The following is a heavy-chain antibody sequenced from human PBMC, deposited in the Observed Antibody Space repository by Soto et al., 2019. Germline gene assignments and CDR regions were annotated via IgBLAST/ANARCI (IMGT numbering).Heavy chain of an antibody. V-gene: IGHV3-23*01. J-gene: IGHJ4*02. CDR3: VREASGYYFEY. Sequence: GGSLRLSCAASGFTFSIYAMSWVRQAPGKGLEWVSAIRGSGYNTFYADSVKGRFTISRDNSKNTLYLHMNSLSVEDTAVYYCVREASGYYFEYWGQGTLVTVSS. CDR2: IRGSGYNT. CDR1: GFTFSIYA.